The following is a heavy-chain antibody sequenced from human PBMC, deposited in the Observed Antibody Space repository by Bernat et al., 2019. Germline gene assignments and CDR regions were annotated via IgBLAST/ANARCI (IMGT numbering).Heavy chain of an antibody. J-gene: IGHJ2*01. CDR1: GFTFSSYA. V-gene: IGHV3-23*01. D-gene: IGHD5-18*01. CDR3: AKDPGYSYVWDWYFDL. CDR2: ISGSGGST. Sequence: EVQLLESGGGLVQPGGSLRLSCAASGFTFSSYAMSWVRQAPGKGLEWVSAISGSGGSTYYADSVKGRFTISRDNSKNTLYLQMNSLRAEDTAVYYCAKDPGYSYVWDWYFDLWGRGTLVTVSS.